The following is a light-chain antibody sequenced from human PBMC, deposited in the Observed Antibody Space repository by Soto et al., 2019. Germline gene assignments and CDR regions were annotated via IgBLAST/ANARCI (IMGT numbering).Light chain of an antibody. V-gene: IGKV1-27*01. Sequence: DIQMTQSPSSLSASVGDRVTITCRASQGIYNYVAWYQQKPGKVPKLLIYAASTLQSGVPSRFSGSGSGTDFTRTISSLQPEDGATYYCQKYNSAPRTFGQGTKVEIK. J-gene: IGKJ1*01. CDR1: QGIYNY. CDR3: QKYNSAPRT. CDR2: AAS.